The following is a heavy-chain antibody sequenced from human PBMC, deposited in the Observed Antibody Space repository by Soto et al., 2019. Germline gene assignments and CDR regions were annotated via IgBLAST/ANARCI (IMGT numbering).Heavy chain of an antibody. CDR1: GGSISSGDYY. J-gene: IGHJ5*02. Sequence: PSETLSLTCSVSGGSISSGDYYWNWIRQPPGKGLEWIGHIYYSGSTYYNSSLKSRVTISLDTSKNQFSLKLSSVTAADTAVHYCARSVFPWGQGTLVTVSS. V-gene: IGHV4-30-4*01. CDR2: IYYSGST. CDR3: ARSVFP.